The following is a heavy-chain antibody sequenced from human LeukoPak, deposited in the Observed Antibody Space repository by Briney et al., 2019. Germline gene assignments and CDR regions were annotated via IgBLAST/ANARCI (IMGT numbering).Heavy chain of an antibody. CDR3: ARGDVYSSASDY. D-gene: IGHD6-19*01. V-gene: IGHV4-38-2*01. Sequence: SETLSLTCAVSGYSISSGYYWVWIRQPPGKGLEWIATIFHSGSTYLNPSLQSRVTISLDTSKNQFSLKLSSVTAADTALYYCARGDVYSSASDYWGQGTLVTVSS. CDR2: IFHSGST. J-gene: IGHJ4*02. CDR1: GYSISSGYY.